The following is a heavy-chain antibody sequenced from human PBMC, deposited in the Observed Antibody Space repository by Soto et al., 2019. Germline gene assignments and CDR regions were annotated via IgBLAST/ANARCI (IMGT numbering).Heavy chain of an antibody. D-gene: IGHD3-3*01. V-gene: IGHV3-23*01. Sequence: GGSLRLSCAASGFTFSTYAMAWVRQAPGKGLEWVSVLTGSGGSTYYADSVKGRFTISRDTSKNTLFLQMNSLRAEDTAVYYCVKYHDADSDEIYSWSQGNMVTVSS. CDR3: VKYHDADSDEIYS. J-gene: IGHJ4*02. CDR1: GFTFSTYA. CDR2: LTGSGGST.